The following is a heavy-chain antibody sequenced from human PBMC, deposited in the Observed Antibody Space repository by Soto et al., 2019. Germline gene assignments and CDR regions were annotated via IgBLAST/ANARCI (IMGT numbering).Heavy chain of an antibody. V-gene: IGHV3-23*01. D-gene: IGHD1-26*01. Sequence: PGGSLRLSCAASGFTFSSYAMSWVRQAPGKGLEWVSAISGSGGSTYYADSVKGRFTISRDNSKNTLYLQMNSLRAEDTAVYYCANQWELLLSLDYWGQGTLVTVSS. CDR1: GFTFSSYA. CDR2: ISGSGGST. CDR3: ANQWELLLSLDY. J-gene: IGHJ4*02.